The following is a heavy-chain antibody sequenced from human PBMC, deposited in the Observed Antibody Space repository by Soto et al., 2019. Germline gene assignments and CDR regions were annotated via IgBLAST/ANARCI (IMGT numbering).Heavy chain of an antibody. D-gene: IGHD6-13*01. V-gene: IGHV3-15*01. CDR2: IKSKSDSGTT. Sequence: PGGSLRLSCATSGFTFSNAWMSWVRQAPGKGLEWVGRIKSKSDSGTTDYFAPVHGRFTIPRDDSEDTLYLQMHSLKTEDTAVYYCATEGPGTLRTFDNWGQGTLVTVSS. CDR3: ATEGPGTLRTFDN. J-gene: IGHJ4*02. CDR1: GFTFSNAW.